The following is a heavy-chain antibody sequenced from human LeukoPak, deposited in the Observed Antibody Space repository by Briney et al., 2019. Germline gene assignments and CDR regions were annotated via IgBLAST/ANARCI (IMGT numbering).Heavy chain of an antibody. CDR2: ISSGSSYI. J-gene: IGHJ3*02. CDR1: GFTFSNYN. Sequence: GGSLRLSCAASGFTFSNYNMNWVRQAPGKGLGWVSSISSGSSYINYADSVKGRFTISRDNAKSSPYLQMNVLRAEDTAVYYCARRRVDWLDAFDIWGQGTMVTVSS. D-gene: IGHD2-21*01. V-gene: IGHV3-21*01. CDR3: ARRRVDWLDAFDI.